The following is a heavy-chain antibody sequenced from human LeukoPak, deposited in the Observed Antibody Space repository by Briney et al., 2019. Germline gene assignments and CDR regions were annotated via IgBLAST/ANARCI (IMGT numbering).Heavy chain of an antibody. CDR3: ASGTQLWHGGY. CDR1: GFTVSSTY. D-gene: IGHD5-18*01. J-gene: IGHJ4*02. Sequence: GGSLRLSCAASGFTVSSTYMSWVRQASGKGLEWVSVYSGGTTYYADSVKGRLTISRDNSKNTLYLQMNSLRAEDTAVYYCASGTQLWHGGYWGQGTLVTVSS. V-gene: IGHV3-66*02. CDR2: YSGGTT.